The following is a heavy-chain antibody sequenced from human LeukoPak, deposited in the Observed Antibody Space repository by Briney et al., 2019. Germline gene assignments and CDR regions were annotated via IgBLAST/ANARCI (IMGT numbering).Heavy chain of an antibody. J-gene: IGHJ4*02. D-gene: IGHD1-26*01. CDR3: AARSGSYYGLYFDY. CDR1: GFTFTSSA. V-gene: IGHV1-58*02. Sequence: SVKVSCKASGFTFTSSAMQWVQQARGQRLEWIGWIVVGSGNTNYAQKFQERVTITRDMSTSTAYMELSSLRSEDTAVYYCAARSGSYYGLYFDYWGQGTLVTVSS. CDR2: IVVGSGNT.